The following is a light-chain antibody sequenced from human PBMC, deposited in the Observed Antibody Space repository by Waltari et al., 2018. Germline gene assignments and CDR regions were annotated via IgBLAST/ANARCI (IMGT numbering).Light chain of an antibody. V-gene: IGLV3-25*03. CDR2: KAR. Sequence: SYELTQPPSVSVSPGQTARITCPGDALPKQYVYWYQQKSGQAPIRVMYKARERPSGIPERFSGSSSGTTVTLTISGVQAEDEADYYCQSGDNSGTNRVLFGGGTKLTVL. CDR1: ALPKQY. J-gene: IGLJ2*01. CDR3: QSGDNSGTNRVL.